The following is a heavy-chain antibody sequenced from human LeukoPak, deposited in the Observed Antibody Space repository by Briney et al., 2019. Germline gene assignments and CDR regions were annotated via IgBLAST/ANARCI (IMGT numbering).Heavy chain of an antibody. CDR2: INPNSGGT. CDR3: AKGGYCSSTSCQPIDY. CDR1: GYTFTGYY. D-gene: IGHD2-2*01. V-gene: IGHV1-2*02. Sequence: ASVKVSCKASGYTFTGYYMHWVRQAPGQGLEWMGWINPNSGGTNYAQKFQGRVTMTRDTSISTAYMELSRLRSDDTAVYYCAKGGYCSSTSCQPIDYRGQGNLVTGSS. J-gene: IGHJ4*02.